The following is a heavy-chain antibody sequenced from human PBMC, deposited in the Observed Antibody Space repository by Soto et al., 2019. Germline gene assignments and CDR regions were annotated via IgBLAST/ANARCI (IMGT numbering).Heavy chain of an antibody. CDR1: GGTFSSYA. V-gene: IGHV1-69*12. D-gene: IGHD2-8*01. J-gene: IGHJ4*02. CDR2: IIPIFGTA. Sequence: QVQLVQSGAEVKKPGSSVKVSCKASGGTFSSYAISWVRQAPGQGLEWMGGIIPIFGTANYAQKFQGRVTITADESTITAYMELSSLRSEDTAVYYCARDRGEYCTNGVCYTLDYWGQGTLVTVSS. CDR3: ARDRGEYCTNGVCYTLDY.